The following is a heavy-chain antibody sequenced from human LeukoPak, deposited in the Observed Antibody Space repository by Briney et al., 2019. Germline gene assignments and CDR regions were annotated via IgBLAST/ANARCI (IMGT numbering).Heavy chain of an antibody. J-gene: IGHJ5*02. V-gene: IGHV3-30*02. CDR3: ARNRAAAGDWLDP. CDR1: GFTFSAYG. D-gene: IGHD6-13*01. CDR2: IRYDGRIK. Sequence: GSPRLSCAASGFTFSAYGVHWVRPAPGQGLEWLAFIRYDGRIKNYADSVKGRFTISRDNSKNTLYLQMNSLTTEDTSLYYCARNRAAAGDWLDPWGQGTLVSVSS.